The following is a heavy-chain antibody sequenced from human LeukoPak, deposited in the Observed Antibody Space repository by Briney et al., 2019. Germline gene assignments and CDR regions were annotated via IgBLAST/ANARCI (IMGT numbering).Heavy chain of an antibody. CDR2: LKQDRGEK. V-gene: IGHV3-7*01. J-gene: IGHJ4*02. CDR3: AREQFLEWHAADGTFGYFAY. Sequence: GGSLRLSCAASGFTFSNYWMSWVRQAPGKGLEWVANLKQDRGEKYYVDSVKGRFTISRDNAKNSLYLQMNSLRAEDTAVYYRAREQFLEWHAADGTFGYFAYSGQGTLVTVSS. D-gene: IGHD3-3*01. CDR1: GFTFSNYW.